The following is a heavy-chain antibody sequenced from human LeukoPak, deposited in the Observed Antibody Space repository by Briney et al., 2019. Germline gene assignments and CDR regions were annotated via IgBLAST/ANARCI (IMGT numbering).Heavy chain of an antibody. Sequence: ASVKVSCKASGYTFTGYYMHWVRQAPGQGLEWMGWINPNSGGTNYAQKFQGWVTMTRDTSISTAYMELSRLRSDDTAVYYCARQNQWEPDGMSEFDYWSQGTLVTVSS. CDR1: GYTFTGYY. CDR3: ARQNQWEPDGMSEFDY. D-gene: IGHD1-26*01. V-gene: IGHV1-2*04. J-gene: IGHJ4*02. CDR2: INPNSGGT.